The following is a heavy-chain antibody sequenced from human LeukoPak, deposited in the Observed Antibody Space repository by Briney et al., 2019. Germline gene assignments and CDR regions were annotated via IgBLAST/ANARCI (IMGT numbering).Heavy chain of an antibody. CDR1: GFTFGNSW. J-gene: IGHJ5*02. V-gene: IGHV3-74*01. Sequence: GGSLRLSCAASGFTFGNSWVHWVRQAPEKGLVWVSLINADGSTTTYADSVKGRFTISRDDSKNTLYLQMNSLRAEDTAVYFCARPGLAVAGTRWFDPWGQGTLVTVSS. CDR2: INADGSTT. CDR3: ARPGLAVAGTRWFDP. D-gene: IGHD6-19*01.